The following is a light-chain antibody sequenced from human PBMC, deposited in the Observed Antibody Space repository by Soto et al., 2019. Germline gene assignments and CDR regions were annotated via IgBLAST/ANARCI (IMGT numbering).Light chain of an antibody. CDR3: QHRSSWPLT. V-gene: IGKV3-11*01. J-gene: IGKJ5*01. CDR2: DAS. CDR1: QXVSXY. Sequence: EIVXTQSPATXXLSPGERATXXXXASQXVSXYLVWYQQKPGQAPRLLIYDASNRATGIPARFSGSGSGTDFTLTISSLEPEDFAVYYCQHRSSWPLTFGQGTRLEIK.